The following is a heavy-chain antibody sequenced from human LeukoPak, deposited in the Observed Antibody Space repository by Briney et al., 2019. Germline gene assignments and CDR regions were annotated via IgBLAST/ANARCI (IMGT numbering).Heavy chain of an antibody. CDR1: GFSFSTFV. V-gene: IGHV3-33*01. D-gene: IGHD4-23*01. J-gene: IGHJ3*02. CDR3: AREGLTSTPNNALDI. Sequence: GGSLRLSCAASGFSFSTFVMHWVRQAPGKGLEWVAVIRPDGSHISYVDPVKGRFTISRDNFKSTLYLQINSLRVEDTAVYYCAREGLTSTPNNALDIWGQGTTVTVSS. CDR2: IRPDGSHI.